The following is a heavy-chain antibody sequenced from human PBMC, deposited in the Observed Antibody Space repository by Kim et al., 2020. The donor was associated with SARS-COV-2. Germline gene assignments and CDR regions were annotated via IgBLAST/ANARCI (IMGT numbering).Heavy chain of an antibody. CDR2: INDIGSTT. Sequence: GSLRLSCAASGFTFRSYEMTWVRQAPGKGLDWVAYINDIGSTTHYADSVRGRFTISRDDAKGSLYLQMNSLRAEDTAVYYCARGDAIFNFYYGMDVWGRGTTVTVSS. D-gene: IGHD2-21*01. CDR1: GFTFRSYE. V-gene: IGHV3-48*03. J-gene: IGHJ6*02. CDR3: ARGDAIFNFYYGMDV.